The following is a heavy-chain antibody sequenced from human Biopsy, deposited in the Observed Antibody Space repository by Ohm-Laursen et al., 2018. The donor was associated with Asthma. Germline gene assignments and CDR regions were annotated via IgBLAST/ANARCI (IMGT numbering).Heavy chain of an antibody. CDR2: ISPFTGDT. Sequence: GASVKVSCKASGYTFRSYGVSWVRQAPGQGLEWMGWISPFTGDTHFGQKFQGRVTMTTDTSTDTAYMELRSLRSDDTAVYYCAGHPYNFGGFDCWGQGSLVLVSS. D-gene: IGHD5-24*01. V-gene: IGHV1-18*04. J-gene: IGHJ4*02. CDR1: GYTFRSYG. CDR3: AGHPYNFGGFDC.